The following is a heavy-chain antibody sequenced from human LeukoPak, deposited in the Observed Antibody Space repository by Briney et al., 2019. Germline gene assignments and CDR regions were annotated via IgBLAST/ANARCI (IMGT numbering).Heavy chain of an antibody. CDR3: ARGYHYGSGSYIY. V-gene: IGHV4-34*01. Sequence: SETLSLTCAVYGGSFSGYYWSWIRQPPGKGLEWIGEINHSGSTNYNPSLKSRVTISVDTSKNQFSLKLSSVTAADTAVYYCARGYHYGSGSYIYWGQGTLVTVSS. J-gene: IGHJ4*02. CDR2: INHSGST. D-gene: IGHD3-10*01. CDR1: GGSFSGYY.